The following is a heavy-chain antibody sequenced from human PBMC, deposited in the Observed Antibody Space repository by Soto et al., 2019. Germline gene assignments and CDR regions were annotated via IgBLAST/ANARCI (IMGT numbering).Heavy chain of an antibody. CDR1: GYTFTDYY. D-gene: IGHD6-19*01. CDR3: ARDGSSDWLTWFDP. CDR2: ISPSGGSK. J-gene: IGHJ5*02. V-gene: IGHV1-46*01. Sequence: QVQLVQSGAEVKKPGASVKVSCKASGYTFTDYYMHWVRQAPGQGLEWMGIISPSGGSKYAQKFQGRVTVTRDTSTSTVYMELSSLRSEDTAVYYCARDGSSDWLTWFDPWGQGTLVTVSS.